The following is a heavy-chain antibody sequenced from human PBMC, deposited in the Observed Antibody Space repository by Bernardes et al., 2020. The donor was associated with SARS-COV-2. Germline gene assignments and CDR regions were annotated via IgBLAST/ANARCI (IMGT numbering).Heavy chain of an antibody. D-gene: IGHD3-10*01. Sequence: GASLKISCKGSGYSFTSYWIGWVRQMPGKGLEWMGIIYPGDSDTRYSPSFQGQVTISADKSISTAYLQWSSLKASDTAMYYCARYEGSGSYYGYYFDYWGQGTLVTVSS. CDR1: GYSFTSYW. CDR2: IYPGDSDT. V-gene: IGHV5-51*01. CDR3: ARYEGSGSYYGYYFDY. J-gene: IGHJ4*02.